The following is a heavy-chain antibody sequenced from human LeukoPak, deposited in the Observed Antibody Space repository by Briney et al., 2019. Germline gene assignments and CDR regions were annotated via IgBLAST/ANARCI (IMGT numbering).Heavy chain of an antibody. CDR3: ARVRLDHDAFDI. CDR2: MNHNSGNT. D-gene: IGHD3/OR15-3a*01. J-gene: IGHJ3*02. V-gene: IGHV1-8*01. Sequence: ASVKVSCKASGYTFTSYDINWVRQATGQGLEWMGWMNHNSGNTGYAQKFQGRLTMTRNTSISTAYMDLSSLRSEDTAVYYCARVRLDHDAFDIWGQGTVVTVSS. CDR1: GYTFTSYD.